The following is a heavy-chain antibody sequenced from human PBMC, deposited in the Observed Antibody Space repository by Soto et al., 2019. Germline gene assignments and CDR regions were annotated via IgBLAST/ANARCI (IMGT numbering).Heavy chain of an antibody. CDR3: ERPDSSPGATHYGTAV. V-gene: IGHV5-10-1*01. J-gene: IGHJ6*04. CDR1: GDSFTSYW. Sequence: GESLKIACKGSGDSFTSYWISWVRQMPGKGLEWMGRIDPSDSYTNYSPSFQGHVTISADKSISTAYLQWSSLKASDTAMYYCERPDSSPGATHYGTAVWGKGTTVTVSS. D-gene: IGHD5-18*01. CDR2: IDPSDSYT.